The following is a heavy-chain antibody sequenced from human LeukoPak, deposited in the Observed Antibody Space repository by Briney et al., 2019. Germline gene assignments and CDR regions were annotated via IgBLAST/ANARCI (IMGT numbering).Heavy chain of an antibody. Sequence: ASVKVSCKASGYTVASYGISWVRQAPGQGLEWMGWISVYNGNTNSAQKLQGRVTMTTDTSTSTAYMELRSLRSDDTAVYYCARGPIGYSSSWRYFDYWGQGTLVTVSS. V-gene: IGHV1-18*01. J-gene: IGHJ4*02. D-gene: IGHD6-13*01. CDR1: GYTVASYG. CDR3: ARGPIGYSSSWRYFDY. CDR2: ISVYNGNT.